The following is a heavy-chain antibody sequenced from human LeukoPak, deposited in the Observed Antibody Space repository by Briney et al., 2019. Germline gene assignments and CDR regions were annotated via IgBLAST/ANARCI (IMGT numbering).Heavy chain of an antibody. Sequence: GGSLRVSCAASGFTFTKYAMSWVRQAPGKGLEWVSAISGSGATSYYANSVKGRFTISRDDSKNTMYLQMDSLRAEDTAVYYCANFLDVQRFDPWGQGTLVTVSS. D-gene: IGHD3-3*01. CDR1: GFTFTKYA. CDR3: ANFLDVQRFDP. CDR2: ISGSGATS. V-gene: IGHV3-23*01. J-gene: IGHJ5*02.